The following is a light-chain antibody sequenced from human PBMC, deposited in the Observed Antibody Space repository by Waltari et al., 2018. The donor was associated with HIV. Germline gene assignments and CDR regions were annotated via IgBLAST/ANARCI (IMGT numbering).Light chain of an antibody. CDR1: SSDVGGYNH. Sequence: QSPLTQPASVAGSPGQPITLSCTGPSSDVGGYNHVSWYQQTPGKAPKLMIYEVSNRPSGVSNRFSGSKSGNTASLTISGLQAEDEADYYCSSYTSSSTFFGGGTKLTVL. J-gene: IGLJ2*01. V-gene: IGLV2-14*01. CDR3: SSYTSSSTF. CDR2: EVS.